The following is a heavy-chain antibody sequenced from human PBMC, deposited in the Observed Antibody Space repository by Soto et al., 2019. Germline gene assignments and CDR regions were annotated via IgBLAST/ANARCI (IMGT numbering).Heavy chain of an antibody. CDR1: GFTFSSYS. J-gene: IGHJ6*02. V-gene: IGHV3-21*01. CDR2: ISSSSSYI. CDR3: ARDEASGWYLSHYYYGMDV. Sequence: PGGSLRLSCAASGFTFSSYSMNWVRQAPGKGLEWVSSISSSSSYIYYADSVKGRFTISRDNAKNSLYLQMNSLRAEDTAVYYCARDEASGWYLSHYYYGMDVWGQGTTVTVSS. D-gene: IGHD6-19*01.